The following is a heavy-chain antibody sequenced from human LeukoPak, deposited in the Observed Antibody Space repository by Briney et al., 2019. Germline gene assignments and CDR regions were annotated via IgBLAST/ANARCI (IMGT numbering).Heavy chain of an antibody. J-gene: IGHJ5*02. CDR2: ISSSSTTI. CDR3: AREVATARHYGSGSYSQYNWFDP. CDR1: EFTFSTYS. V-gene: IGHV3-48*01. D-gene: IGHD3-10*01. Sequence: PGGSLRLSCAASEFTFSTYSMNWVRQAPGKGLEWISYISSSSTTIYYADSVKGRFTISRDDAKNSLYLQMNSLRAEDTAVYYCAREVATARHYGSGSYSQYNWFDPWGQGTLVTVSS.